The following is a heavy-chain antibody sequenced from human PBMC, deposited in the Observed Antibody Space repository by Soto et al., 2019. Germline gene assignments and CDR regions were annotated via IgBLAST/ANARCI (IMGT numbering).Heavy chain of an antibody. D-gene: IGHD2-21*01. J-gene: IGHJ5*02. CDR1: GGSISSGGYY. CDR3: AILGAYHQSLVP. Sequence: PSETLSLTCTVSGGSISSGGYYWSWIRQHPGKGLEWIGYIYFGGTTSYNPSLKSRVTISLETSNSQFSLRLTSVTAADTAVYYCAILGAYHQSLVPWGPAPLVTGSS. V-gene: IGHV4-61*08. CDR2: IYFGGTT.